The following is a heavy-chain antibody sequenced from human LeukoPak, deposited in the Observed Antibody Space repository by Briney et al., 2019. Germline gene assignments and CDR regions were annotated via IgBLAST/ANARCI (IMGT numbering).Heavy chain of an antibody. V-gene: IGHV3-11*01. CDR2: IKGTGLTT. CDR3: AKRAGAYSHPYDY. D-gene: IGHD4/OR15-4a*01. CDR1: GFTFSDYY. Sequence: GGSLRLSCAASGFTFSDYYMSWIRQAPGKGLEWVSTIKGTGLTTYYADSVKGRFTISRDNSKSTLYIQMNSLRAEDTAVYYCAKRAGAYSHPYDYWGQGTLVTVSS. J-gene: IGHJ4*02.